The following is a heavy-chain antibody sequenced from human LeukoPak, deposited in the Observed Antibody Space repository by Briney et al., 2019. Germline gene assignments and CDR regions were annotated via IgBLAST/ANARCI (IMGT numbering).Heavy chain of an antibody. CDR2: IWYDGSNK. CDR1: GFTFSSYG. V-gene: IGHV3-33*01. CDR3: ARDEGSYCSGGSCYPTYFDY. Sequence: GGSLRLSCAASGFTFSSYGMHWVRQAPGKGLEWVAVIWYDGSNKYYADPVKGRFTISRDNSKNTLYLQMNSLRAEDTAVYYCARDEGSYCSGGSCYPTYFDYWGQGTLVTVSS. D-gene: IGHD2-15*01. J-gene: IGHJ4*02.